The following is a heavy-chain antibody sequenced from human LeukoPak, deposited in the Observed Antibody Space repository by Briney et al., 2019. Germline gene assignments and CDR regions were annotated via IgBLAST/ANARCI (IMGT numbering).Heavy chain of an antibody. CDR3: AKDGSAEPWNWFDP. J-gene: IGHJ5*02. CDR1: GFTFSNYG. CDR2: IRYDGSNK. D-gene: IGHD1-26*01. Sequence: GGSLRLSCAASGFTFSNYGMHWVRQAPGKGLEWVTFIRYDGSNKYYADSVKGRFTISRDNSKNTLYLQMNSLRAEDTAVYYCAKDGSAEPWNWFDPWGQGTLVTVSS. V-gene: IGHV3-30*02.